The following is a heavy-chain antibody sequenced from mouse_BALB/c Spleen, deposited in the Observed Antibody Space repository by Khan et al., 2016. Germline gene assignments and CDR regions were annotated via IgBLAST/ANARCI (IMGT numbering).Heavy chain of an antibody. V-gene: IGHV3-2*02. Sequence: EVQLVESGPGLVKPSQSLSLTCTVTGYSITSDYAWNWIRQFPGNKLEWMGYISYSGSTSYNPSLKSRISITRDTSKNQFFLQLNSVTTEDTATYYCVRGQLGLRSFAYWGQGTLVTVSA. J-gene: IGHJ3*01. CDR3: VRGQLGLRSFAY. CDR2: ISYSGST. D-gene: IGHD3-1*01. CDR1: GYSITSDYA.